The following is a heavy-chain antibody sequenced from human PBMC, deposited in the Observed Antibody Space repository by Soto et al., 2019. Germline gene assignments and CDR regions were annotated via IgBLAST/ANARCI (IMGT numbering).Heavy chain of an antibody. CDR3: AREGWPTYYYYGMDV. V-gene: IGHV4-34*01. J-gene: IGHJ6*02. CDR2: INHSGST. D-gene: IGHD2-15*01. Sequence: QVQLQHWGAGLLKPSETLSLTCAVYGGSFSGYYWSWIRQPPGKGLEWIGEINHSGSTNYNPSLKSRVTISVDTSKNQFSLKLSSVTAADTAVYYCAREGWPTYYYYGMDVWGQGTTVTVSS. CDR1: GGSFSGYY.